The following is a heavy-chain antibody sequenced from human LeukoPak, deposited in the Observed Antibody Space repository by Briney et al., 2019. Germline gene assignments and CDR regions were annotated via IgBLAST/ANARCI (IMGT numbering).Heavy chain of an antibody. J-gene: IGHJ6*03. CDR1: GCSISSYY. CDR3: ARTTEGGYTYGYFYYYYMDV. Sequence: SETLSLTCTVSGCSISSYYWSWIRQPPGKGLEWIGYIYYSGSTNYNPSLMSRVTISVDTSKNQFSLKLTSVTAADTAVYYCARTTEGGYTYGYFYYYYMDVWGKGTTVTISS. CDR2: IYYSGST. V-gene: IGHV4-59*01. D-gene: IGHD5-18*01.